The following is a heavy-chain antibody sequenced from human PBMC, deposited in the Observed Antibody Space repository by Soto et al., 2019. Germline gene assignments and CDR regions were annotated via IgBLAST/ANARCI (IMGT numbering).Heavy chain of an antibody. CDR3: ARSRFLEWLNAFDI. V-gene: IGHV3-48*03. J-gene: IGHJ3*02. CDR2: ISSSGSTI. Sequence: PGGSLRLSCAASGFTFSSYEMNWVRQAPGKGLEWVSYISSSGSTIYYADSVKGRFTISRDNAKNSLYLQMNSLRAEDTAVYYCARSRFLEWLNAFDIWGQGTMVTVSS. D-gene: IGHD3-3*01. CDR1: GFTFSSYE.